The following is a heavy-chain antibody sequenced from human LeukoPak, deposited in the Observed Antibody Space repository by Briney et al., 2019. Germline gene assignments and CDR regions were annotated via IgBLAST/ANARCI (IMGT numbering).Heavy chain of an antibody. V-gene: IGHV1-69*04. Sequence: SVKVSCKASGGTFSSYAISWVRQAPGQGLEWMGRIIPILGIANYAQKFQGRVTITADKSTGTAYMELSSLRSEDTAVYYCARGRQRMTTVTTYDYWGQGTLVTVSS. CDR2: IIPILGIA. J-gene: IGHJ4*02. CDR3: ARGRQRMTTVTTYDY. CDR1: GGTFSSYA. D-gene: IGHD4-17*01.